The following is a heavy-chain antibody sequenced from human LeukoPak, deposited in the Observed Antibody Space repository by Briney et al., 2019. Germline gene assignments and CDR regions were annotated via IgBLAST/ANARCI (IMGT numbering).Heavy chain of an antibody. CDR1: GYTFTGYY. D-gene: IGHD3-10*01. J-gene: IGHJ6*03. CDR2: INPNSGGT. V-gene: IGHV1-2*02. CDR3: ARNYYGSGSLYYYYYMDV. Sequence: ASVTVSCKASGYTFTGYYMHWVRQAPGQGREWMGWINPNSGGTNYTQEFQGRVTITADKSTSTAYMELSSLRSEDTAVYYCARNYYGSGSLYYYYYMDVWGKGTTVTVSS.